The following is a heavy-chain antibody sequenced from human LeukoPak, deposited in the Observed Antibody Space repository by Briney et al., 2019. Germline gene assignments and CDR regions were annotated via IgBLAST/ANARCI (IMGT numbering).Heavy chain of an antibody. CDR1: EFTLGDYG. D-gene: IGHD4-11*01. J-gene: IGHJ4*02. CDR2: ISYDGSNT. V-gene: IGHV3-30*03. Sequence: PVGSLRLSRAASEFTLGDYGMHWVRQTPAKGLECLAVISYDGSNTYYADSVKGRFSISRDNSKNTVYLVLNDLRTEDSAIYYCCSATSMTTVTTDYWGQGTLVSVSS. CDR3: CSATSMTTVTTDY.